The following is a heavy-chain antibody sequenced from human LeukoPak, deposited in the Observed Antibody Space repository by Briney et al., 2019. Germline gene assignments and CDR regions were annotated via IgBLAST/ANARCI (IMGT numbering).Heavy chain of an antibody. J-gene: IGHJ4*02. V-gene: IGHV3-23*01. D-gene: IGHD5-18*01. CDR3: AKGGDKYSYGELDY. CDR1: GFTFISYA. CDR2: ISGGTDST. Sequence: GGSLRLSCAASGFTFISYAMSWVRQAPGKGLEWVSAISGGTDSTYYSDSVKGRFTISRDNSKNTLYLQMNTLRAEDTAVYYWAKGGDKYSYGELDYWGQGTLVTVSS.